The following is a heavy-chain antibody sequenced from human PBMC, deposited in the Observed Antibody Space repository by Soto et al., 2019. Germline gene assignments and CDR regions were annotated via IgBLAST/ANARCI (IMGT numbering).Heavy chain of an antibody. CDR2: ISHSGST. Sequence: QLQLQESGSGLVKPSQTLSLTCAVSGGSISSGGYYWSWIRQPPGKGLEWIGYISHSGSTYYNPSLKSRVTLSVDRSNTQFSLKLSSVNAADTAMYYCASGSHVPHYWGQGTLVTVSS. CDR3: ASGSHVPHY. V-gene: IGHV4-30-2*01. CDR1: GGSISSGGYY. J-gene: IGHJ4*02. D-gene: IGHD6-6*01.